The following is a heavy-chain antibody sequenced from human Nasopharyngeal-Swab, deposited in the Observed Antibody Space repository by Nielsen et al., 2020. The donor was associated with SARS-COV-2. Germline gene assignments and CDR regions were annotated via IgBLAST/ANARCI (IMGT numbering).Heavy chain of an antibody. J-gene: IGHJ4*02. CDR3: AKELTDTQRITMRVVGGGYFDY. CDR2: ISYDGSNK. V-gene: IGHV3-30*18. D-gene: IGHD3-22*01. Sequence: GESLKISCAASGFTFSSYGMHWVRQAPGKGLEWVAVISYDGSNKYYADSVKGRFTISRDNSKNTLYLQMNSLRAEDTAVYYCAKELTDTQRITMRVVGGGYFDYWGQGTLVTVSS. CDR1: GFTFSSYG.